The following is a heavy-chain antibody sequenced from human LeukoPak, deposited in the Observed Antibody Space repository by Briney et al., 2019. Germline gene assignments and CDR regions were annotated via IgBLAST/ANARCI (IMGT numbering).Heavy chain of an antibody. D-gene: IGHD1-14*01. CDR2: ISGSGGST. CDR3: AKVAGMVDY. J-gene: IGHJ4*02. Sequence: GGSLRPSCAASGVTFSGYAMSWGPQAPGTGLEWVSAISGSGGSTYYAHSEKGRFTISRDNSKNTLHLQMNSLRAEDTAVYYCAKVAGMVDYWGEGTLVTVSS. CDR1: GVTFSGYA. V-gene: IGHV3-23*01.